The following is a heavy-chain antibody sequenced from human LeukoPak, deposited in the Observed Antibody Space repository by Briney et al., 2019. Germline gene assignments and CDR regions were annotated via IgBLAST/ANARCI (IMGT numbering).Heavy chain of an antibody. Sequence: GGSLRLSCAGSGFTFSDAWMSWVRRAPGQGLEWIGRIKNKVDGGTTDYAAPVKGRFTLSRDGSKNTAYRQMDSLKTEDTAVYYCTTRGGFGYWGQGTLVTVSS. CDR2: IKNKVDGGTT. CDR3: TTRGGFGY. D-gene: IGHD4-23*01. V-gene: IGHV3-15*01. J-gene: IGHJ4*02. CDR1: GFTFSDAW.